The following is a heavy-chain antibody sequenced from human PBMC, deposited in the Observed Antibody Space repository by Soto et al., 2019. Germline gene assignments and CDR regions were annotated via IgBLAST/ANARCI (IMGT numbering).Heavy chain of an antibody. Sequence: ASVKVSCKASGYTFTSYGISWLRQAPGQGPEWMGWISAYNGNTNYAQKLQGRVTMTTDTSTSTAYMELRSLRSDDTAVYYCAREDCSGGSCYEVGYYYYYGMDVWGQGTTVTVSS. V-gene: IGHV1-18*01. J-gene: IGHJ6*02. D-gene: IGHD2-15*01. CDR2: ISAYNGNT. CDR3: AREDCSGGSCYEVGYYYYYGMDV. CDR1: GYTFTSYG.